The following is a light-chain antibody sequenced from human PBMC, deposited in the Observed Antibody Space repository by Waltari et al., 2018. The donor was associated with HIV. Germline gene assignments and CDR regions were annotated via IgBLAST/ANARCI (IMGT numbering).Light chain of an antibody. CDR3: SSYTSSSTL. V-gene: IGLV2-14*01. CDR2: EVS. J-gene: IGLJ2*01. CDR1: SGDIGSCTY. Sequence: QSALTQPASVSGSPGQSITISCTGSSGDIGSCTYVSWYQQHPGKVPKLMIYEVSNRPSGISNRFSGSKSGNTASLTISGLQAEDEADYYCSSYTSSSTLFGGGTKLTVL.